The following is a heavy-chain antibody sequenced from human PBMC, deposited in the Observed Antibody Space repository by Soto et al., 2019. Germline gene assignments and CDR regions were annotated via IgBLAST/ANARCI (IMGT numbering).Heavy chain of an antibody. D-gene: IGHD6-13*01. J-gene: IGHJ5*02. CDR2: IIPILGTA. V-gene: IGHV1-69*13. CDR1: GGTFSSYA. Sequence: ASVKVSCKASGGTFSSYAISWVRQAPGQGLEWMGGIIPILGTANYAQKFQGRVTITADESTSTAYMELSSLRSEDPAVYCCAREGGPTLYNSSSEGFDPWGQGTLVTVSS. CDR3: AREGGPTLYNSSSEGFDP.